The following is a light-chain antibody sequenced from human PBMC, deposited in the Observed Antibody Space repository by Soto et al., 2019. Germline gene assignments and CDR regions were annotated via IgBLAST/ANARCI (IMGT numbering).Light chain of an antibody. CDR3: CSSTGISTLL. J-gene: IGLJ1*01. V-gene: IGLV2-8*01. Sequence: QSVLTQPPSASGSPGQSITISCTGTSXDVGKYDYVSWFQHHPGKAPKLIIYEVSKRPSGVPDRFSGSKSGSTASLTISGLQAEEEAHYYCCSSTGISTLLFATGTKVTVL. CDR2: EVS. CDR1: SXDVGKYDY.